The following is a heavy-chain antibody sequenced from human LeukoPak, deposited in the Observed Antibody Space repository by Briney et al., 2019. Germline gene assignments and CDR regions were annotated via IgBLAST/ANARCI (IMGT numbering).Heavy chain of an antibody. CDR1: GFTFSSYS. V-gene: IGHV3-48*01. J-gene: IGHJ4*02. CDR3: ARDLGGTSS. D-gene: IGHD2-2*01. Sequence: PGGSLRLSCAASGFTFSSYSMNWVRQAPGKGLEWVSYISSSSTIYYADSVKGRFTISRDNAKNSLYLQMNSLRAEDTAVYYCARDLGGTSSWGQGTLVTVSS. CDR2: ISSSSTI.